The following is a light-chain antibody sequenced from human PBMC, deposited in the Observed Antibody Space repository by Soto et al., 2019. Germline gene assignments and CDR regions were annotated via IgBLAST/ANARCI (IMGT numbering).Light chain of an antibody. V-gene: IGLV1-44*01. CDR1: NSNIGNNP. CDR2: FNN. J-gene: IGLJ3*02. Sequence: QSVLTQPPSASGTPGQRVTISCSGSNSNIGNNPVNCYQQLPGTAPKLLIYFNNQRPSGVPDRFSGSKFGTSASLAISGLQSEDESDYYCAAWDDKLNGWVFGGGTKLTVL. CDR3: AAWDDKLNGWV.